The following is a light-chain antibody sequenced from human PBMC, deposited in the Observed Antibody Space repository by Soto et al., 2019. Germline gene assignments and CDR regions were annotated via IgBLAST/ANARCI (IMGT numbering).Light chain of an antibody. CDR2: EVN. CDR1: SSDVGGYNY. V-gene: IGLV2-8*01. J-gene: IGLJ1*01. CDR3: TSYAGGNIV. Sequence: QSALTQPPSASGSPGQSVTISCTGTSSDVGGYNYVSWYQQYPGKVPKLMVYEVNKRPSGVPDRVSGSKSANTASLTVSGLQAEDGAGYYCTSYAGGNIVFGTGTQLTVL.